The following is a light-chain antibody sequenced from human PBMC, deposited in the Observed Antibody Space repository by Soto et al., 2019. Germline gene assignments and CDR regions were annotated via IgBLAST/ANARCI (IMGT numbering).Light chain of an antibody. CDR3: TSYTTSSTRV. J-gene: IGLJ3*02. Sequence: QSVLTQPASLSGSPGQSISISCTGTSSDVGAYNYVSWYQQHPGKAPKLMIYEVTNRPSGVSNRLSGSKSGNTASLTISGLQAEDEADYYCTSYTTSSTRVFGGGTKVTVL. V-gene: IGLV2-14*01. CDR2: EVT. CDR1: SSDVGAYNY.